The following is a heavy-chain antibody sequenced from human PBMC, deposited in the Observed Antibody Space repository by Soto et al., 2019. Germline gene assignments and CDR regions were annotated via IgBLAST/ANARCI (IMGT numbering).Heavy chain of an antibody. CDR1: GGSFSGYY. V-gene: IGHV4-34*01. Sequence: SETLSLTCAVYGGSFSGYYWSWIRQPPGKGLEWIGEINHSGSTNYNPSLKSRVTISVDTSKNQFSLKLSSVTAEDTAVYYCAKDEEDSYYYYYMDVWGKGTTVTVSS. CDR2: INHSGST. J-gene: IGHJ6*03. CDR3: AKDEEDSYYYYYMDV.